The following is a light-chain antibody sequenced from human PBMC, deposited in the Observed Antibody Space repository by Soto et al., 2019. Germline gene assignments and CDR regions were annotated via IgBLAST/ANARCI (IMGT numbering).Light chain of an antibody. CDR3: QSYDSTLSARYV. Sequence: QSALTQPPSASGSPGQSVTISCTGTSSDIGTYDYVSWYQHLPDKAPKLIIYEVSKRPSGVPDRFSGSKSGNTASLTVSGLQAEDEGDYYCQSYDSTLSARYVFGTGTKVTVL. J-gene: IGLJ1*01. CDR1: SSDIGTYDY. V-gene: IGLV2-8*01. CDR2: EVS.